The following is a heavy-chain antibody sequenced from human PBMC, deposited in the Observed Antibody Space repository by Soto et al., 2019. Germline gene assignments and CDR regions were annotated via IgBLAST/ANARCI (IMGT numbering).Heavy chain of an antibody. Sequence: GESLKISCKGSGYSFNNNWIGWVRQMPGKGLEWMGIIHPGDSDSRYSPSFQGQVTMSVDKSINTAYLQWSSLKASDTAMYYCARRDSSGFPDYWGQGTLVNVSS. CDR1: GYSFNNNW. CDR2: IHPGDSDS. J-gene: IGHJ4*02. D-gene: IGHD3-22*01. V-gene: IGHV5-51*01. CDR3: ARRDSSGFPDY.